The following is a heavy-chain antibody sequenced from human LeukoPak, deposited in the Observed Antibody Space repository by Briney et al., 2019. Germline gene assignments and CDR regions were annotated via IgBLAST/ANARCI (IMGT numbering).Heavy chain of an antibody. J-gene: IGHJ4*02. D-gene: IGHD5-12*01. CDR1: GGSISSYY. V-gene: IGHV4-59*01. CDR2: IYYSGST. CDR3: ARVSGYDWESFYDY. Sequence: SETLSLTCTVSGGSISSYYWSWIRQPPGKGLEWIGYIYYSGSTNYNPSLKSRVAISVDTSKNQFSLKLSSVTAADTAMYYCARVSGYDWESFYDYWGQGSLVTVSS.